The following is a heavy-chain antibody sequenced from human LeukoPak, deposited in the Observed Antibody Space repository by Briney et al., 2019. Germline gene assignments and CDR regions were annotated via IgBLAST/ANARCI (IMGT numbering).Heavy chain of an antibody. Sequence: PSETLSLTCTVYGVSINSYYWSWIRPSPGKGLEWIGYIHHSGSTKTSPPLESRVTISVDTSKNHFSLRLSSVTAADTAMYYCARHEVTNGFTNWYFDLWGRGTLVTVSS. CDR2: IHHSGST. V-gene: IGHV4-59*08. J-gene: IGHJ2*01. CDR1: GVSINSYY. D-gene: IGHD2-8*01. CDR3: ARHEVTNGFTNWYFDL.